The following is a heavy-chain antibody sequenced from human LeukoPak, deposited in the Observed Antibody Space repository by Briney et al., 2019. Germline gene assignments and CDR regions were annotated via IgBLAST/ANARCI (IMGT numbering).Heavy chain of an antibody. CDR2: ISGYNGNT. CDR1: SYTFTRYG. J-gene: IGHJ4*02. Sequence: ASVKVSCKASSYTFTRYGISWVRQAPGQGREWMGWISGYNGNTNYAQKFQGRVSMTADTSTSTAYMELRSLRSDDTAVYYCARSGRGTYYYFDLWGQGTLVTVSS. D-gene: IGHD1-26*01. V-gene: IGHV1-18*01. CDR3: ARSGRGTYYYFDL.